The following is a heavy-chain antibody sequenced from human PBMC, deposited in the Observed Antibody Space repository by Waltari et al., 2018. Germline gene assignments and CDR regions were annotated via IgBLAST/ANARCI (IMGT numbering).Heavy chain of an antibody. V-gene: IGHV3-7*04. J-gene: IGHJ4*02. CDR1: GFTFSTLW. Sequence: QLVESGGGLVQPGGSLRLSCAASGFTFSTLWMSWVRQAPGKGLEWVANIKQEGSENYYVDSVKGRFTISRDNAKNSLYLQMNSLRAEDTAVYYCVRGGGSGFSWGQGTLVTVSS. D-gene: IGHD6-19*01. CDR3: VRGGGSGFS. CDR2: IKQEGSEN.